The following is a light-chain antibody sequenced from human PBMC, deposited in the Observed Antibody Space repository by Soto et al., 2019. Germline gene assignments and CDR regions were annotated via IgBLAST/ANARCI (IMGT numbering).Light chain of an antibody. CDR1: QSISSW. Sequence: DIQMTQSPSTLSASVGDRVTITCRASQSISSWLAWYQQKPGKAPKLLIYDASSLESGVPSRFSGSGSGTESTLTISSLQSEDFAIYYCQHYKDWPRTFGLGTKVDIK. V-gene: IGKV1-5*01. CDR2: DAS. CDR3: QHYKDWPRT. J-gene: IGKJ1*01.